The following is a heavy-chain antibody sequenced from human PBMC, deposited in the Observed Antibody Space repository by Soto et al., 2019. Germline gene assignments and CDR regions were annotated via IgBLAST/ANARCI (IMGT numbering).Heavy chain of an antibody. V-gene: IGHV3-23*01. Sequence: EVQLLESGGGLVRPGGSLRLSFEALGFTFSAYAMGGFRRAPGKGLEWVSTILGGGGATHYADSVKGRFTISRDDSKNTLYAQMNSLRAEDTAVYYCAKFEGHPLEYWYLDFWGRGTLVTVSS. CDR1: GFTFSAYA. CDR3: AKFEGHPLEYWYLDF. D-gene: IGHD1-1*01. CDR2: ILGGGGAT. J-gene: IGHJ2*01.